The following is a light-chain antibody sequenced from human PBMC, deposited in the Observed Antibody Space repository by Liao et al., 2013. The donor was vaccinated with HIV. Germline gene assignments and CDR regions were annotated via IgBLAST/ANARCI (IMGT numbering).Light chain of an antibody. CDR2: QDT. Sequence: SYELTQPPSVSVSPGQTASITCSGDKLGAKYACWYQQKPGQSPVLVIYQDTKRPSGIPERFSGSNSGTTATLSVSGTQAMDEADYYCQAWDSGTAVFGGGTKLTVL. CDR1: KLGAKY. J-gene: IGLJ2*01. CDR3: QAWDSGTAV. V-gene: IGLV3-1*01.